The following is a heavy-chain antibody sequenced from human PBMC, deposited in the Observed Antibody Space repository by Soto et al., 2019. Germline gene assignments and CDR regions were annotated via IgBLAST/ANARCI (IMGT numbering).Heavy chain of an antibody. J-gene: IGHJ4*02. D-gene: IGHD1-7*01. CDR2: ITYDGSFQ. V-gene: IGHV3-30*18. CDR1: GFNFDSYG. CDR3: AKDRVGGTFYTPLAF. Sequence: LRLSCQASGFNFDSYGMHWVRQARGKGLEWVAVITYDGSFQYYADSVKGRFTISRDNSKNTLSLHLNTLKPEDTAVYHCAKDRVGGTFYTPLAFWGQGTLVTVSS.